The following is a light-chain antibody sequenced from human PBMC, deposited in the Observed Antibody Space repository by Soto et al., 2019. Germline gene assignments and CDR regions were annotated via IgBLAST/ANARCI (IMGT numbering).Light chain of an antibody. CDR3: QQSYTTPT. CDR2: STS. V-gene: IGKV1-39*01. CDR1: QTIKMY. Sequence: DIQMTQSPSSLSASVGDRVTITCRASQTIKMYLNWYQQKPGKAPNLLIYSTSKLHNGVPSRFSGGGSGTDFTLTISSLQPDDFGTFFCQQSYTTPTFGQGTKVEVK. J-gene: IGKJ1*01.